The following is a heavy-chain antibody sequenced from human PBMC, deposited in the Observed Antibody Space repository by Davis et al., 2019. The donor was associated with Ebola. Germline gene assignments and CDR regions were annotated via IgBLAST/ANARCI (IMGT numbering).Heavy chain of an antibody. V-gene: IGHV3-30*18. CDR2: ISYDGSNR. J-gene: IGHJ3*02. Sequence: GESLKISCAASGFTFNNYGMHWVRQAPGKGLEWVAVISYDGSNRYYADSVKGRFTISRDNSKNTLYLQMNGLRVEDTAIYYCAKDTSNIWFDIWGQGTNVTVSS. CDR1: GFTFNNYG. CDR3: AKDTSNIWFDI. D-gene: IGHD1-26*01.